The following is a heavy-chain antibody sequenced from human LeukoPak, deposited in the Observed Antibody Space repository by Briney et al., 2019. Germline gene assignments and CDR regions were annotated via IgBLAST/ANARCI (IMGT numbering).Heavy chain of an antibody. D-gene: IGHD3-22*01. CDR1: GFTFNSYG. V-gene: IGHV3-30*02. CDR2: IQYDGSNK. J-gene: IGHJ4*02. CDR3: TKAKGQSWLFSHY. Sequence: GGSLRLSCAAFGFTFNSYGMNWVRQAPGKGLEWVAFIQYDGSNKYYADSVKGRFTVSRDNSKSTVYLQMNDLRGGDPAVYYCTKAKGQSWLFSHYWGRGTLVTVSS.